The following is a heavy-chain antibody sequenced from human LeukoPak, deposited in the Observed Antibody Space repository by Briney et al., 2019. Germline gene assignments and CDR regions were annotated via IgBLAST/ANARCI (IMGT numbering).Heavy chain of an antibody. CDR2: TYYRSKWYN. D-gene: IGHD1-14*01. CDR3: ARDRATVITLYYLDY. V-gene: IGHV6-1*01. CDR1: GDSVSSNSAA. Sequence: SQTLSLTCAISGDSVSSNSAAWNWIRQSPSRGLEWLGRTYYRSKWYNDYALSMKGRIIINTDSSKNQFSLQLLSVTPEDTAVYYCARDRATVITLYYLDYWGQGTQVTISS. J-gene: IGHJ4*02.